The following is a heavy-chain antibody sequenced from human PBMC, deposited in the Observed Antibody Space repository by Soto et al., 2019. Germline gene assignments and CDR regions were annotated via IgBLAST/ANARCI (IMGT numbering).Heavy chain of an antibody. D-gene: IGHD6-19*01. CDR2: IFPGDSDT. Sequence: GESLKISCKGSGYSFTNYWIGWVRQMPGKGLEWMGIIFPGDSDTRYSPSFQGQVTISADKSISTAYLQWSSLKASDTAMYYCARSPVAGTGAFDIWGQGTMVTVSS. CDR3: ARSPVAGTGAFDI. J-gene: IGHJ3*02. CDR1: GYSFTNYW. V-gene: IGHV5-51*01.